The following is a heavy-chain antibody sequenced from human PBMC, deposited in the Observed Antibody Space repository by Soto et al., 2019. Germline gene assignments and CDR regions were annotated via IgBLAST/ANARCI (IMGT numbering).Heavy chain of an antibody. V-gene: IGHV1-69*02. D-gene: IGHD3-22*01. CDR2: IIPVIGVG. CDR3: AIGRTGSNGYYWA. Sequence: QVQLVQSGAEVKKPGSSVKVSCKPSGNTLNTDTITWLRQAPGQGLEGMGRIIPVIGVGTYAQKFQDRVTITADKATTTVYMEVTSLTSEDTATYYCAIGRTGSNGYYWAWGQGTQVTVS. CDR1: GNTLNTDT. J-gene: IGHJ5*02.